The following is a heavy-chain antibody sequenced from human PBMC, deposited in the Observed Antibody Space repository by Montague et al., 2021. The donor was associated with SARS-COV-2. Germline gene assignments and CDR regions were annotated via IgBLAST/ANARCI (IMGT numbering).Heavy chain of an antibody. CDR2: FDPEDGET. V-gene: IGHV1-24*01. Sequence: SVKVSCKVSGYTLTELSMHWVRQAPGKGLEWMGGFDPEDGETIYAQKFQGRVTMTEDTSTDTAYMELSSLRSEDTAVYYCATTRDVVTARGYMDVWGKGTTVTVSS. D-gene: IGHD5-18*01. CDR1: GYTLTELS. CDR3: ATTRDVVTARGYMDV. J-gene: IGHJ6*03.